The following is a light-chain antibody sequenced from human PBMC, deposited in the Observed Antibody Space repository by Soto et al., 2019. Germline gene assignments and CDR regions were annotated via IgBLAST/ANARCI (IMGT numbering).Light chain of an antibody. CDR1: ISDVGGYDY. CDR3: SSYTTSSTYV. CDR2: DVS. Sequence: QSALTQPASVSGSPGQSITISCTGTISDVGGYDYVSWYQQHPGKAPKLMIYDVSNRPSGVSNRFSGSKSGNTASLTISGLQADDGADYYCSSYTTSSTYVFGAGTKLTVL. V-gene: IGLV2-14*01. J-gene: IGLJ1*01.